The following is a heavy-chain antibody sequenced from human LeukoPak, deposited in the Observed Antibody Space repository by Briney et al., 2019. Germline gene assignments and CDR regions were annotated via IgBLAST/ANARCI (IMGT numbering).Heavy chain of an antibody. V-gene: IGHV3-74*01. CDR1: GFTFSSYW. Sequence: SGGSLRLSCAASGFTFSSYWMHWVRQAPGKGLVWVSRINSDGSSTSYADSVKGRFTISTDNAKNTLYLQMNSLRAADTAVYYCARKRIAAATNWFDPWGQGTLVTVSS. CDR2: INSDGSST. D-gene: IGHD6-13*01. CDR3: ARKRIAAATNWFDP. J-gene: IGHJ5*02.